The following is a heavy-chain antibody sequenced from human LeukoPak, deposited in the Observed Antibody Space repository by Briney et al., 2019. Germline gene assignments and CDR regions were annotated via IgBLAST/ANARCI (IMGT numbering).Heavy chain of an antibody. CDR1: GFTFSNYA. J-gene: IGHJ4*02. Sequence: GGSLRLSCAASGFTFSNYAMTWVRQAPGKGLEWVSAISGNAGSTYYADSMKGRFTISRDNSKNTLYLQMNRLRAVDTALYYCAKHEGRPDYYGSGSYFFDYWGQGTPVTVSS. CDR3: AKHEGRPDYYGSGSYFFDY. CDR2: ISGNAGST. D-gene: IGHD3-10*01. V-gene: IGHV3-23*01.